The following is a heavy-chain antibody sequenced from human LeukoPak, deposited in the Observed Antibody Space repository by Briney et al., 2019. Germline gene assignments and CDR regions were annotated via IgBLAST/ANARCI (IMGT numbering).Heavy chain of an antibody. CDR1: GFTFSRYS. J-gene: IGHJ4*02. CDR2: ISSSGTYI. Sequence: GGSLRLSCVASGFTFSRYSMNWVRQAPGKGLEWVSSISSSGTYIYYADSMKGRFTLSRDNAKNSLYLQMNSLRAEDTAVYYCAKGDNKYYFDTSGYKYWGQGTLVTVSS. V-gene: IGHV3-21*04. D-gene: IGHD3-22*01. CDR3: AKGDNKYYFDTSGYKY.